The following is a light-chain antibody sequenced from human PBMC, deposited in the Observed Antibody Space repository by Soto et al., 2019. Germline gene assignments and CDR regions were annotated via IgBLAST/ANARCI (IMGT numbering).Light chain of an antibody. Sequence: QSVLTQPASVSGSPGQSITISCTGTSSDVGGYNYVSWYQQHPGKAPKLIIYEVSNRPTGVSNRFSGSKSGHTASLTISGLQSEDEADYFCTSYTSSSTLDVFGTGTKVNVL. J-gene: IGLJ1*01. V-gene: IGLV2-14*01. CDR1: SSDVGGYNY. CDR2: EVS. CDR3: TSYTSSSTLDV.